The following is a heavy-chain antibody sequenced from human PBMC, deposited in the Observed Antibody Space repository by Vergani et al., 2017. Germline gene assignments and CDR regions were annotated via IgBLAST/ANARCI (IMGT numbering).Heavy chain of an antibody. D-gene: IGHD3-22*01. J-gene: IGHJ6*02. V-gene: IGHV6-1*01. CDR2: TYYRSKWYN. CDR3: ARAPHYYDSSGYCPYYYYGMDV. Sequence: QVQLQQSGPGLVKPSQTLSLTCAISGDSVSSNSAAWNWIRQSPSRGLEWLGRTYYRSKWYNDYAVSVKSRITINPDTSKNQFSLQLNSVTPEDTAVYYCARAPHYYDSSGYCPYYYYGMDVWGQGTTVTVSS. CDR1: GDSVSSNSAA.